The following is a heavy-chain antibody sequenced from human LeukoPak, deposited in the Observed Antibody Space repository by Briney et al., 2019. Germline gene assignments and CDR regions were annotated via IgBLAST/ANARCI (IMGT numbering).Heavy chain of an antibody. D-gene: IGHD3-10*01. J-gene: IGHJ6*03. V-gene: IGHV4-4*07. CDR2: IYTSGST. CDR3: ARAIGSMVRRPYYYYFYFIVV. Sequence: SETLSLTCTVSGGSISSYYWSWIRQPAGKGLEWIGRIYTSGSTNYNPSLKSRVTMSVNTSKNHFSVKLSSVTAADTAVHYCARAIGSMVRRPYYYYFYFIVVWGKGTTVTVSS. CDR1: GGSISSYY.